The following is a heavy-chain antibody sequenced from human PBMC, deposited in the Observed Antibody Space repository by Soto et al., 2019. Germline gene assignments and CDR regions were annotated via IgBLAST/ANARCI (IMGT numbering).Heavy chain of an antibody. CDR2: ITGSGRDT. Sequence: VSLRLSCAASGFTFRNNGLSWVRQAPGKGLDWVSGITGSGRDTYYADSVKGRFTISRDNSKNMVFLQMNSLRAEDTARYYCAKNGLDNSPSAIDSWGPGTLVTVSS. D-gene: IGHD2-8*01. CDR3: AKNGLDNSPSAIDS. CDR1: GFTFRNNG. V-gene: IGHV3-23*01. J-gene: IGHJ4*02.